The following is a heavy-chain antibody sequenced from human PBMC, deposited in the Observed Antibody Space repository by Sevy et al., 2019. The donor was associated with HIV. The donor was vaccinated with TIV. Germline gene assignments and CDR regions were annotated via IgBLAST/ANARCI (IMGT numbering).Heavy chain of an antibody. CDR3: AKDFTGYNGMDV. Sequence: GGSLRLSCSVSGIIFTTSGMHWVRQAPGKGLEWVAVISYAGRDKLYGDSVKGRFTISRDDSKNILFLQMNSLRAEDTAVYYCAKDFTGYNGMDVWGQGTMVTVSS. J-gene: IGHJ6*02. CDR2: ISYAGRDK. CDR1: GIIFTTSG. D-gene: IGHD3-9*01. V-gene: IGHV3-30*18.